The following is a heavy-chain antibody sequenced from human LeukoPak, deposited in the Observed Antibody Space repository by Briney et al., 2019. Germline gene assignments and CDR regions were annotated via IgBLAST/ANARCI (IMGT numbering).Heavy chain of an antibody. J-gene: IGHJ4*02. CDR1: GGSISTYY. D-gene: IGHD2-21*01. V-gene: IGHV4-59*01. CDR2: IYYSGST. CDR3: ARDRWGYFEY. Sequence: SETLSLTCTVSGGSISTYYWSWIRQPPGKGLEWIGYIYYSGSTNYNPSVKSRVTISVDTSKNQFSLKLSSLNTADTAVYYCARDRWGYFEYWGQGTLATVSS.